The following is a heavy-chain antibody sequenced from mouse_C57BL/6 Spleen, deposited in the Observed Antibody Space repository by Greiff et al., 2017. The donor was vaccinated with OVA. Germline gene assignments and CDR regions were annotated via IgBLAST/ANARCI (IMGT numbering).Heavy chain of an antibody. J-gene: IGHJ2*01. CDR2: IDPSDSYT. CDR1: GYTFTSYW. D-gene: IGHD1-1*01. V-gene: IGHV1-69*01. Sequence: QVQLKQPGAELVMPGASVKLSCKASGYTFTSYWMHWVKQRPGQGLEWIGEIDPSDSYTNYNQKFKGKSTLTVDKSSSTAYMQLSSLTSEDSAVYYCAKEGGSSYGYFDYWGQGTTLTVSS. CDR3: AKEGGSSYGYFDY.